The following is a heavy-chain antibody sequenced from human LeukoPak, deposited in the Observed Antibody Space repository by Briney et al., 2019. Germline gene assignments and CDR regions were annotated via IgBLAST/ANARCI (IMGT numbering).Heavy chain of an antibody. CDR1: GFTFSSYW. D-gene: IGHD5-12*01. V-gene: IGHV3-74*01. CDR2: IDSDGSST. CDR3: ASGYTYYYYYMDV. Sequence: GGSLRLSCAASGFTFSSYWMHWVRQAPGKGLVWVSRIDSDGSSTSYEDSVKGRFTISRDNAKNTLYLQMNSLRAEDTAVYYCASGYTYYYYYMDVWGKGTTVTVSS. J-gene: IGHJ6*03.